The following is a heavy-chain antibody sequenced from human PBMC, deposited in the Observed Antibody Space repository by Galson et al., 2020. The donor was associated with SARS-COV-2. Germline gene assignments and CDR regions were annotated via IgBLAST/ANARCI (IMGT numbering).Heavy chain of an antibody. J-gene: IGHJ5*02. CDR2: MEPKDGET. V-gene: IGHV1-24*01. Sequence: AAVKVAWKGSGYTLTELSMHGVRQAPGKGLEWMGGMEPKDGETIYAQKFQGRVTMTEDTSTDTAYMELSSLRSEDTAVYYCATRSPFGVVPNWFDPWGQGTLVTVSS. D-gene: IGHD3-3*01. CDR3: ATRSPFGVVPNWFDP. CDR1: GYTLTELS.